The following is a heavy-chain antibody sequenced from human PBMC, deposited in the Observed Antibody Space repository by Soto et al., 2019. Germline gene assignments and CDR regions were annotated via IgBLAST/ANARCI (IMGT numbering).Heavy chain of an antibody. CDR2: IYTTGDT. CDR1: GGSINMFY. D-gene: IGHD3-10*01. Sequence: SESLSLACTVSGGSINMFYWAWIRQPAGKGREWIGRIYTTGDTKYNPSRQSRVTMSVDTSKNPFSLRLNSVTAEDTALYYCARDPLLRGTGYFDYWGHGTQVTVSS. J-gene: IGHJ4*01. V-gene: IGHV4-4*07. CDR3: ARDPLLRGTGYFDY.